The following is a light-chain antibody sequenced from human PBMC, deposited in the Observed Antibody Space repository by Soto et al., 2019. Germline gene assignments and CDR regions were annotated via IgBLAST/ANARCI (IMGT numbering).Light chain of an antibody. J-gene: IGKJ2*01. V-gene: IGKV3-20*01. CDR2: DTS. CDR3: HQYSGPPYT. Sequence: EIVLTQSPGTLSLSPGERVTLSCRASQSVSSSSLGWFQQRTGQAPRLLIYDTSNRATGIPDRFSGSGSGTDFTLTISRLEPEDFAVYYCHQYSGPPYTVGQGTKLEIK. CDR1: QSVSSSS.